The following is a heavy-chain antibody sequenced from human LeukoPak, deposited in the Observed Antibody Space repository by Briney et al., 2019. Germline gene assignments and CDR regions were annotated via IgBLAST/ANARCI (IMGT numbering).Heavy chain of an antibody. CDR3: VKHCCSSPSKPTFDK. Sequence: SETLSLTCTVSGGSITRSDYYWGCIRQSPGKGLEWIGTISDSGSAFYNPSLKSRLIISVDTSKNQFSLKLSSVTAADTGVYYCVKHCCSSPSKPTFDKWGQGTLVTVSS. CDR2: ISDSGSA. J-gene: IGHJ3*02. V-gene: IGHV4-39*01. D-gene: IGHD2-15*01. CDR1: GGSITRSDYY.